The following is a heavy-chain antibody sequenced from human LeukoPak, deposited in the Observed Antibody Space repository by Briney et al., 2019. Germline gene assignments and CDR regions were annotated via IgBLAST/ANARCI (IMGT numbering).Heavy chain of an antibody. CDR1: GFTFSSYA. J-gene: IGHJ6*04. CDR3: ARARIYCSGGSCFDYYYYGMDV. V-gene: IGHV3-30*04. CDR2: VSYDGSNK. D-gene: IGHD2-15*01. Sequence: GRSLRLSCAASGFTFSSYAMHWVRQAPGKGLEWVAVVSYDGSNKYYADSVKGRFTISRDNSKNTLYLQMNSLRAEDTAVYYCARARIYCSGGSCFDYYYYGMDVWGKGTTVTVSS.